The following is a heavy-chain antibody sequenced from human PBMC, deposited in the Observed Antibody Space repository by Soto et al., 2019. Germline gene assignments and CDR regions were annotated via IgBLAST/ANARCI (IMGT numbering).Heavy chain of an antibody. CDR1: GGTFTKYA. J-gene: IGHJ3*02. CDR3: ARDQVARDGYNYDAFDI. D-gene: IGHD5-12*01. V-gene: IGHV1-69*10. CDR2: IVPLPGTT. Sequence: SVKVSCKASGGTFTKYAITWVRQAPRQRLEWMGGIVPLPGTTNYAQKFRGRVTMTRDTSTSTVYMELSSLRSEDTAVYYCARDQVARDGYNYDAFDIWGQGTMVTVSS.